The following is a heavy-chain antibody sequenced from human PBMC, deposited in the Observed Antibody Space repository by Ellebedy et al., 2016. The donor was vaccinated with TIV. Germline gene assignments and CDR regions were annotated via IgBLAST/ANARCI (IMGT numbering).Heavy chain of an antibody. CDR1: GGSISSGTYY. V-gene: IGHV4-31*03. J-gene: IGHJ4*02. D-gene: IGHD2/OR15-2a*01. CDR3: ARSRGDYFPDD. CDR2: IYFSGTT. Sequence: SETLSLXCTFSGGSISSGTYYWGWIRQHPGKGLEWIGNIYFSGTTYYNPSLKSRVTISVDTSKNQFSLTLSSVTAADTAVYYCARSRGDYFPDDWGQGTLVTVSS.